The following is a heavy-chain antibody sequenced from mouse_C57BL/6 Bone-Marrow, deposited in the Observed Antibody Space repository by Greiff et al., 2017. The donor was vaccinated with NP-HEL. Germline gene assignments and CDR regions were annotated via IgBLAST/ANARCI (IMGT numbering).Heavy chain of an antibody. CDR2: IHPGNSDT. CDR3: TRRDYDYPYFDV. CDR1: GYTFTSYW. V-gene: IGHV1-5*01. D-gene: IGHD2-4*01. Sequence: EVQLQQSGTVLARPGASVKMSCKTSGYTFTSYWMHWVKQRPGQGLEWIGAIHPGNSDTSYNQKFKGKAKLTAVTSASTAYMELSSLTNEDSAVYYCTRRDYDYPYFDVWGTGTTVTVSS. J-gene: IGHJ1*03.